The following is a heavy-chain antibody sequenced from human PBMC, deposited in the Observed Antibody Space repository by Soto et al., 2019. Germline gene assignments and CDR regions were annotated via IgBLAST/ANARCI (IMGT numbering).Heavy chain of an antibody. CDR3: ARDPYHVLMVNAPNLYGMDV. D-gene: IGHD2-8*01. CDR2: ISTYNGDT. Sequence: WAQQDKKKGLEWMGRISTYNGDTNYPQSLQGRLTMTTDTSTATAYMELRSLGSDDTAVYYCARDPYHVLMVNAPNLYGMDVWGQGTTVTVSS. J-gene: IGHJ6*02. V-gene: IGHV1-18*01.